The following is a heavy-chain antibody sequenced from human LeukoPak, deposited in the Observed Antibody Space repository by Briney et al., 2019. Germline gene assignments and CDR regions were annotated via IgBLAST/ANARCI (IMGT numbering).Heavy chain of an antibody. J-gene: IGHJ4*02. CDR2: IKQDGSEK. CDR3: ARGYYDSSGYYPDY. Sequence: GGSLRLSCAASGFTFSSYWMSWVRQAPGKGLEWVANIKQDGSEKYYVDSVKGRFTTSRDNAKNSLYLQMNSLRAEDTAVYYCARGYYDSSGYYPDYWGQGTLVTVSS. CDR1: GFTFSSYW. D-gene: IGHD3-22*01. V-gene: IGHV3-7*01.